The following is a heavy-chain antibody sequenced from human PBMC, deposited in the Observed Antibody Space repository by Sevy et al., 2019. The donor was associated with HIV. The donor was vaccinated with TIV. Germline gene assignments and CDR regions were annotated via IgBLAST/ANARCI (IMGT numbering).Heavy chain of an antibody. CDR2: ISWDGGST. CDR1: GFTFDDYT. Sequence: GSLRLSCAASGFTFDDYTMHWVRQAPGKGLEWVSLISWDGGSTYYADSVKGRFTISRDNSKNSLYLQMNSLRTEDTALYYCAKGGRMQQLVYYYYGMDVWGQGTTVTVSS. V-gene: IGHV3-43*01. D-gene: IGHD6-13*01. J-gene: IGHJ6*02. CDR3: AKGGRMQQLVYYYYGMDV.